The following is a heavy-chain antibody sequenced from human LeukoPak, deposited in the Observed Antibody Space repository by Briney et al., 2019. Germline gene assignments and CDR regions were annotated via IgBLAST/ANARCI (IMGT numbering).Heavy chain of an antibody. CDR2: INPNSGDT. CDR1: GYTFGDFD. J-gene: IGHJ6*02. V-gene: IGHV1-2*06. Sequence: GASVKVSCKASGYTFGDFDLHWVRQAPGQGLEWMGRINPNSGDTNYAQKFQGRVTMTRDTSINIAYVELSRLRSDDTAVYFCARDLSRSSSGLLGYYFFSGMGVWGQGTTVTVSS. CDR3: ARDLSRSSSGLLGYYFFSGMGV. D-gene: IGHD6-6*01.